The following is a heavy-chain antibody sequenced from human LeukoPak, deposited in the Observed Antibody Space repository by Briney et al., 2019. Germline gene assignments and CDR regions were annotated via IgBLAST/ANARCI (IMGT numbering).Heavy chain of an antibody. CDR3: AISYGGYVLDS. D-gene: IGHD5-12*01. CDR2: AYYSGST. V-gene: IGHV4-59*02. CDR1: GASVSNHY. Sequence: KSSETLSLTCSVSGASVSNHYCTWIRQPPGKRLEWIEYAYYSGSTNYNASLKSRVTISVDTSKNQFSLRLNSVTAADTAVYYCAISYGGYVLDSWGQGTLVIVSS. J-gene: IGHJ4*02.